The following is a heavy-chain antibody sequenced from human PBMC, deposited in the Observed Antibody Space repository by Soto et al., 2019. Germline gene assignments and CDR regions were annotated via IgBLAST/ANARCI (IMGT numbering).Heavy chain of an antibody. CDR3: ASRLDYYGESGYFDY. CDR2: IIPIFGTA. V-gene: IGHV1-69*01. J-gene: IGHJ4*02. CDR1: GGTFSSYA. D-gene: IGHD3-10*01. Sequence: QVQLVQSGAEVKKPGSSVKVSCKASGGTFSSYAISWVRQAPGQGLEWMGGIIPIFGTANYAQKFQGRVTITADESTSTAYMELRSLRSEDTAVYYCASRLDYYGESGYFDYWGQGTLVTVSS.